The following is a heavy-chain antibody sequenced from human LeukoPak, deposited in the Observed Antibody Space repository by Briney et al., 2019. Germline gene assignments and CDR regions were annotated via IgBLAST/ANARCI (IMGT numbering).Heavy chain of an antibody. CDR3: AKDRVVATSESDY. CDR1: GFTVSTSV. CDR2: ISFDGTTK. V-gene: IGHV3-30*18. J-gene: IGHJ4*02. D-gene: IGHD5-12*01. Sequence: GGSLRLSCAASGFTVSTSVMHWVRQAPGKGLDWAAIISFDGTTKYYADSVKGRFTISRDNSKNTLFLQMNSLRAEDTAVYYCAKDRVVATSESDYWGQGTLVTVSS.